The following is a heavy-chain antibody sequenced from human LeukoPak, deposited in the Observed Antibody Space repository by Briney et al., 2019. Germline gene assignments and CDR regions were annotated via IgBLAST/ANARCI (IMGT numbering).Heavy chain of an antibody. CDR1: GFTFSSYS. Sequence: GGSLRLSCGASGFTFSSYSMNWVRQAPGKGLEWVSSISSSSSYIYYADSVKGRFTISRDNAKNSLYLQMNSLRAEDTAVYYCARDKESWGQDIQPGYSYGPPSGLQRSKRAVGGSWGQGALVTVSS. CDR3: ARDKESWGQDIQPGYSYGPPSGLQRSKRAVGGS. V-gene: IGHV3-21*01. CDR2: ISSSSSYI. J-gene: IGHJ5*02. D-gene: IGHD5-18*01.